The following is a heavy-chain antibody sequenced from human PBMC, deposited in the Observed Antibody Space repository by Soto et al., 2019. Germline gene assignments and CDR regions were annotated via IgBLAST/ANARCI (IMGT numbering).Heavy chain of an antibody. CDR1: GYSFTTYW. CDR3: ARLGAAAGTDYYYGMDV. D-gene: IGHD6-13*01. J-gene: IGHJ6*02. CDR2: IYPVDSDT. V-gene: IGHV5-51*01. Sequence: PVESLKISCNASGYSFTTYWIGWVRQMPGKALEWMGIIYPVDSDTSYSPSFQGQVTISADKSISTAYLQWSSLQASDTAMYYCARLGAAAGTDYYYGMDVWGQGTTVTVCS.